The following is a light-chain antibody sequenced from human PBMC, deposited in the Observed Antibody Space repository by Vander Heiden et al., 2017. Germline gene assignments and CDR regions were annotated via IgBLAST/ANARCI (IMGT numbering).Light chain of an antibody. CDR1: TSDFGGYNY. Sequence: HSALTQPASVSGSPGQSITISCTGTTSDFGGYNYVSWYQQHPGRAPKLLIYEVSHRPSGVSDRFSGSKSGYTASLTISGLQAEDEADYYCSSYSSTSTSVVFGGGTTLSVL. CDR2: EVS. V-gene: IGLV2-14*01. J-gene: IGLJ2*01. CDR3: SSYSSTSTSVV.